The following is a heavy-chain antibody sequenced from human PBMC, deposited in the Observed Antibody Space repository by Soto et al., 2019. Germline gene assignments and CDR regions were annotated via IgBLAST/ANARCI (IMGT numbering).Heavy chain of an antibody. CDR2: ISYDGSNK. J-gene: IGHJ4*02. D-gene: IGHD6-19*01. Sequence: SLRLSCAASGFTFSSFGMHWVRQAPGKGLEWMAHISYDGSNKYYADSVKGRFTISRDNSKNTLYLQMNSLRAEDTAVYYCAKDLEVRAVAGFDYWGQG. CDR3: AKDLEVRAVAGFDY. CDR1: GFTFSSFG. V-gene: IGHV3-30*18.